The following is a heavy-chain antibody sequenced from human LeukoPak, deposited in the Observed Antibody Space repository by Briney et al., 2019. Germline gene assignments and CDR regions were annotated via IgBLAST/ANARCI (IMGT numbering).Heavy chain of an antibody. CDR2: IIPIFGTA. CDR1: GGTFSIYA. CDR3: ARVPYCSGGSCLLRGYYFDY. J-gene: IGHJ4*02. V-gene: IGHV1-69*13. Sequence: SVNVSCKASGGTFSIYAISWVPQAPGQGREWMGGIIPIFGTANYAQKFQGRVTITADESTSTAYMELSSLRSEDTAVYYCARVPYCSGGSCLLRGYYFDYWGQGTLVTVSS. D-gene: IGHD2-15*01.